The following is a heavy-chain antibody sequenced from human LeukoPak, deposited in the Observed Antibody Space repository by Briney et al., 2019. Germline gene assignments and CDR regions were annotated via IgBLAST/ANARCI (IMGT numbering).Heavy chain of an antibody. V-gene: IGHV4-30-4*01. D-gene: IGHD6-13*01. CDR2: IYYSGST. CDR3: ARGLGSSWYGD. J-gene: IGHJ4*02. CDR1: GGSISSGDYY. Sequence: SQTLSLTCTVSGGSISSGDYYWTWLRQPPGKGLEWIGYIYYSGSTYYNPSLKSRLIISVDTSKNQFSLKLFSVTAADTAVYYCARGLGSSWYGDWGQGTLVTVSS.